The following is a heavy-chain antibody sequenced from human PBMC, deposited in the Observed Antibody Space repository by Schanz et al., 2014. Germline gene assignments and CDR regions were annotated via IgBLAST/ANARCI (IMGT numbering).Heavy chain of an antibody. D-gene: IGHD2-15*01. V-gene: IGHV3-23*01. CDR1: GFTFNSYA. J-gene: IGHJ6*02. CDR3: AKGMGYCSGGTCYDYYYYGLDV. CDR2: FIVDSGNT. Sequence: VQLLQFGGGVVQPGRSLRLSCAASGFTFNSYAMTWVRQAPGKGLEWVSGFIVDSGNTYYAGSVKGRFTISRDNSKNTLYLQMNSLSADDTAVLYCAKGMGYCSGGTCYDYYYYGLDVWGQGTTVTVSS.